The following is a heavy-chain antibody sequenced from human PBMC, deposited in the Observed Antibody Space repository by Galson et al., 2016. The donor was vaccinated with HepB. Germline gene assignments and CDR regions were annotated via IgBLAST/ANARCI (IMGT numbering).Heavy chain of an antibody. CDR1: GYTFATYG. J-gene: IGHJ6*02. CDR3: ARDNGPIAGRLIGFYYDYGMDV. Sequence: SVKVSCKASGYTFATYGISWVRQAPGQGLEWMGWISAYNGNTNYAQKVQGRVTMTTDTSTSTAYMELRSLRSDDTAVYFCARDNGPIAGRLIGFYYDYGMDVWGQGTTVTVSS. V-gene: IGHV1-18*01. CDR2: ISAYNGNT. D-gene: IGHD6-6*01.